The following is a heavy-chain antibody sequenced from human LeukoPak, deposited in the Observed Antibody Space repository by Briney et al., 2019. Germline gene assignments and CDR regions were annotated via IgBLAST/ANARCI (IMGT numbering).Heavy chain of an antibody. Sequence: SVKVSCKASGGTFSSHVINWVRQAPGQGLEWMGGIIPIFGTANYAQKFQGRVTIIADESTSTAYMEMSSLRSEDTAVYYCASAAAGGTSFDCWGQGTLVTVSS. CDR1: GGTFSSHV. CDR2: IIPIFGTA. V-gene: IGHV1-69*13. J-gene: IGHJ4*02. D-gene: IGHD6-13*01. CDR3: ASAAAGGTSFDC.